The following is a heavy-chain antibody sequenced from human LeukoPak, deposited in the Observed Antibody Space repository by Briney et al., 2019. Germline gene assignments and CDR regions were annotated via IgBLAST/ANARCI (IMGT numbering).Heavy chain of an antibody. Sequence: SETLSLTCTVSGGSISSGGYYWSWSRQHPGKGLGWIGYIYYRGSTYYNPSLKSRATISVDTSKNQFSLKLSSVTAADTAVYYCAREIGDYGGYNYFDYWGQGTLVTVSS. D-gene: IGHD4-17*01. CDR3: AREIGDYGGYNYFDY. CDR1: GGSISSGGYY. J-gene: IGHJ4*02. CDR2: IYYRGST. V-gene: IGHV4-31*03.